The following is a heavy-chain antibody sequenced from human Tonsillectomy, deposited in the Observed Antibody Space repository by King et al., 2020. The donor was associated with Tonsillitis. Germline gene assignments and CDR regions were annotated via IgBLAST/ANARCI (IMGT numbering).Heavy chain of an antibody. CDR2: ISPSRGYR. J-gene: IGHJ3*02. CDR1: GFTFSAYS. V-gene: IGHV3-21*01. D-gene: IGHD1-26*01. CDR3: ARGHSGSYQRGDAFDI. Sequence: VQLVESGGGLVKPGGSLRLSCAASGFTFSAYSMNGVRQAPGKGLEWVSSISPSRGYRYYADSMKGRFTSSRDNAKKSLYLQMNSLRAEDTAVYYCARGHSGSYQRGDAFDIWGQGTMVTVSS.